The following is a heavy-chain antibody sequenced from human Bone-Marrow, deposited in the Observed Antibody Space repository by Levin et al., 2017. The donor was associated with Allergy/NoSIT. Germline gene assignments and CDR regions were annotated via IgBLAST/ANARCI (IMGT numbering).Heavy chain of an antibody. CDR1: GFIFSSYS. CDR3: ARGGTSGRGAFDI. Sequence: GGSLRLSCAASGFIFSSYSMNWVRQAPGKGLEWVSYISSSSSTKYHADSVKGRFTISRDNAKNSLYLQVNSLRAEDTAVYYCARGGTSGRGAFDIWGQGTMVTVSS. CDR2: ISSSSSTK. D-gene: IGHD3-10*01. V-gene: IGHV3-48*01. J-gene: IGHJ3*02.